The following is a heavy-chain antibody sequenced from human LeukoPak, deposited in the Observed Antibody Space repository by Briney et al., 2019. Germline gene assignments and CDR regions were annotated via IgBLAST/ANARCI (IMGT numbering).Heavy chain of an antibody. CDR2: IYYIGNT. CDR1: GGSISSSSYY. Sequence: SETLSLTCTVSGGSISSSSYYWGWIRQPPGKGLEWIGTIYYIGNTYYNASLQSRVTISIETSKNQISLRLNSVTAADTAMYYCAKSGGYGLIDYWGQGTLVTVSS. D-gene: IGHD1-26*01. V-gene: IGHV4-39*01. J-gene: IGHJ4*02. CDR3: AKSGGYGLIDY.